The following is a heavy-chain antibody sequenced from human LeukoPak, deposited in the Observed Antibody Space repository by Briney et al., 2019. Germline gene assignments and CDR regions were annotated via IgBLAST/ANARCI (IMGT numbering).Heavy chain of an antibody. CDR2: FDPEDGET. J-gene: IGHJ3*02. D-gene: IGHD6-13*01. CDR3: ATRAAASGTRNAFDI. CDR1: GYTLTELS. V-gene: IGHV1-24*01. Sequence: GASVKVSCKVSGYTLTELSMHWVRQAPGKWLEWMGGFDPEDGETFYAQKFQGRVTMTEDTSTDTAYMELSSLRSEDAAVYYCATRAAASGTRNAFDIWGQGTMVTVSS.